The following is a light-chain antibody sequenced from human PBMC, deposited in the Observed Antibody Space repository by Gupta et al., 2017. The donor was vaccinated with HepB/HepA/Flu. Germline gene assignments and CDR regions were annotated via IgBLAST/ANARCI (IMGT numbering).Light chain of an antibody. J-gene: IGLJ2*01. Sequence: SYELSQPPSVSVSPGQATYISCSGKKLGDKSVCWYQQRPGQSPLLVIYQHSRRPAGVPERYSGSTHGDTANLTIGGTEAMDEGEYYCQAWDNNHVIFGGGTKLTVL. CDR3: QAWDNNHVI. CDR1: KLGDKS. CDR2: QHS. V-gene: IGLV3-1*01.